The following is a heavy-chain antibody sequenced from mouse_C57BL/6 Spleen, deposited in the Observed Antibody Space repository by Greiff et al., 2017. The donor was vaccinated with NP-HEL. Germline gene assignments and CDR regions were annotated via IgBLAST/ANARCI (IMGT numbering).Heavy chain of an antibody. CDR2: ISSGSSTI. D-gene: IGHD1-1*01. CDR3: ARPITTVDYYAMDY. CDR1: GFTFSDYG. V-gene: IGHV5-17*01. Sequence: EVKLMESGGGLVKPGGSLKLSCAASGFTFSDYGMHWVRQAPEKGLEWVAYISSGSSTIYYADTVKGRFTISRDNAKNTLFLQMTRLRSEDTAMYYCARPITTVDYYAMDYWGQGTSVTVSS. J-gene: IGHJ4*01.